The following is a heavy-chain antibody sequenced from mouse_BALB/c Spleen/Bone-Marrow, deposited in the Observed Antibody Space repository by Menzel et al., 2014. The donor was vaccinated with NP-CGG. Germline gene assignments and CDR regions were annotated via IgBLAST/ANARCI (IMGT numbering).Heavy chain of an antibody. V-gene: IGHV5-9-2*01. J-gene: IGHJ3*01. CDR1: GFTFNSYG. CDR3: ARHAYYDQTEVSFVY. D-gene: IGHD2-4*01. Sequence: EVKLEESGGGLVKSGGSLKPSCAASGFTFNSYGMSWVRQTPEKRLEWVATISGGGSYTFYPDSVKGRFTISRVNAKNNLYLQLSSLRSEDTALYYCARHAYYDQTEVSFVYWGQGTLVTVSA. CDR2: ISGGGSYT.